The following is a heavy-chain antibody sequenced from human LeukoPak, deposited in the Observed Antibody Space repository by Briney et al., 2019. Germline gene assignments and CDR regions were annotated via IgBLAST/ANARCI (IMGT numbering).Heavy chain of an antibody. V-gene: IGHV4-59*11. CDR2: IFNSGGT. CDR1: GGSISSHY. Sequence: SETLSLTGTVSGGSISSHYWSWIRQPPGKGLEWIGYIFNSGGTNYNPSLKSRVTISLDTSKNQFSLKLSSVTAADTAVYYCATYRSRGFDYWGQGTLVTVAT. CDR3: ATYRSRGFDY. J-gene: IGHJ4*02. D-gene: IGHD2-21*01.